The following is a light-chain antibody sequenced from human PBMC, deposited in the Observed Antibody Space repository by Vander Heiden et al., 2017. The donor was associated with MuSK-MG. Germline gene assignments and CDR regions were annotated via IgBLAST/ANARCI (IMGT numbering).Light chain of an antibody. CDR3: QQSDSTPYT. CDR2: AAS. J-gene: IGKJ2*01. CDR1: QSISSY. Sequence: IQMTQSPSSLSASVGGRVTITCRASQSISSYLNWYQQKPGKAPKLLIYAASSLQSGVPSRFSGSGSGTDFTLTISSLQPEDFATYYCQQSDSTPYTFGQGTKVEIK. V-gene: IGKV1-39*01.